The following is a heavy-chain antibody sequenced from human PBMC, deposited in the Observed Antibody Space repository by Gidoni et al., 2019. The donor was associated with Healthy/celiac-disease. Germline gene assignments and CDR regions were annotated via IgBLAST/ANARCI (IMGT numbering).Heavy chain of an antibody. V-gene: IGHV3-74*01. D-gene: IGHD7-27*01. J-gene: IGHJ4*02. CDR2: ISSDESST. CDR3: ARDPNWGPTHFDY. Sequence: EVQLVVSGGGLVQPGGSLRLSCAASGFTFSSYWMHWVRQAPGKGLVWVSRISSDESSTSYADSVKGRFTISRDNAKNTLYLQMNSLRAEDTAVYYCARDPNWGPTHFDYWGQGTLVTVSS. CDR1: GFTFSSYW.